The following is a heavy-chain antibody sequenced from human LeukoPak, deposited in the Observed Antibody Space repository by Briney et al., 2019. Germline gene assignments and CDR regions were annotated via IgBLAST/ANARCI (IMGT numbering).Heavy chain of an antibody. D-gene: IGHD3-16*01. Sequence: GGSLRLSCAASGFTFSSYAMHWVRQAPGKGLEWVAVIWYDGSNKYYADSVKGRFTISRDSSKNTLYLQMNSLRAEDTAVYYCARLLGELPDYWGQGTLVTVSS. J-gene: IGHJ4*02. CDR3: ARLLGELPDY. CDR1: GFTFSSYA. CDR2: IWYDGSNK. V-gene: IGHV3-33*08.